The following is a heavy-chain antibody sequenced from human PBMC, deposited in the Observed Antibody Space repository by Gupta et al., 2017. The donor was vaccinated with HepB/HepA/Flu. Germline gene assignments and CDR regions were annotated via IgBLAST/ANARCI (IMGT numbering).Heavy chain of an antibody. J-gene: IGHJ4*02. CDR3: ARGVWSGYYSPFDY. V-gene: IGHV4-34*01. CDR2: INHLGRT. CDR1: GRSFNSFF. D-gene: IGHD3-3*01. Sequence: VQLQQGAAGLLKPPQTLSLTCAASGRSFNSFFWTWIRQPPGKGLEWIAEINHLGRTNYNSSLRSRVTISIDTSKNQISLSLHSVTAADTAVYYCARGVWSGYYSPFDYWGQGTLVTVSS.